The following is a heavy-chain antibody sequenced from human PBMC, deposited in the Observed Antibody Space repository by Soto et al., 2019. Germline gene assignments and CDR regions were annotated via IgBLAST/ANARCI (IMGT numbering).Heavy chain of an antibody. V-gene: IGHV4-59*13. CDR3: ARSTNMIFFDY. Sequence: QVQLQESGPGLMKPSETLSLTCTVSGGSISDYYWSWIRQPPGKGLEWIGYIYYSGSTDYNPSLKSRVTISVDTSKNQFSLKLSSVTAADTAMYHCARSTNMIFFDYRGQGTLVTVSS. J-gene: IGHJ4*02. D-gene: IGHD3-16*01. CDR2: IYYSGST. CDR1: GGSISDYY.